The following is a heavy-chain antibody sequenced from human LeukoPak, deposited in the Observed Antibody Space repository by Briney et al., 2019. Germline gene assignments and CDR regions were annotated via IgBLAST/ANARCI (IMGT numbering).Heavy chain of an antibody. J-gene: IGHJ5*02. D-gene: IGHD3-10*01. CDR2: INAGNGNT. CDR1: GYTFTSYA. Sequence: GASVKVSCKASGYTFTSYAMHWVRQAPGQRLEWMGWINAGNGNTKYSQKFQGRVTITRDTSASTAYMELSSLRSEDTAVYYCARYVVTMVRGVMAPTWFDPWGQGTLVTVSS. CDR3: ARYVVTMVRGVMAPTWFDP. V-gene: IGHV1-3*01.